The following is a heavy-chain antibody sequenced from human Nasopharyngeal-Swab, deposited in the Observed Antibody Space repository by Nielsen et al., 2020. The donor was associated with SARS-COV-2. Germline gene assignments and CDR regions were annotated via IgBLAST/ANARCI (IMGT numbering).Heavy chain of an antibody. V-gene: IGHV1-18*01. CDR1: GYTFTSYG. CDR2: ISAYNGNT. CDR3: ARDYRAWSSGSPFDY. D-gene: IGHD6-19*01. J-gene: IGHJ4*02. Sequence: ASVKVSCKASGYTFTSYGISWVRQAPGQGLEWMGWISAYNGNTNYAQKLQGRVTMTTDTSTSTAYMELRSLRSDDTAVYYCARDYRAWSSGSPFDYWGQGTLVTVSS.